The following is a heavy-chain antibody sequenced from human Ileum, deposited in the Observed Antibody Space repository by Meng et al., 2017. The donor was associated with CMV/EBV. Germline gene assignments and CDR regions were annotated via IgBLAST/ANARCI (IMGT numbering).Heavy chain of an antibody. CDR1: GFTFGDYA. J-gene: IGHJ4*02. Sequence: GSLKISCTASGFTFGDYAMGWVRQAPGKGLEWVGFISSKAYGGTTEYAASVKGRFTISRDDSKSIAYLQMNSLKIEDTAVYYCTGGANNYWGQGTLVTVSS. D-gene: IGHD3-16*01. CDR3: TGGANNY. CDR2: ISSKAYGGTT. V-gene: IGHV3-49*04.